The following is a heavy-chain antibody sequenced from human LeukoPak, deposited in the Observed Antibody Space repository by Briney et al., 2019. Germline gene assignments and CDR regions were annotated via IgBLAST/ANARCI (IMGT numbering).Heavy chain of an antibody. CDR2: ISSSGSTI. CDR3: ASTGLYDSSGYYPY. V-gene: IGHV3-11*01. D-gene: IGHD3-22*01. Sequence: GGSLRLSCAASGFTFSDYYMSWIRQAPGKGLEWVSYISSSGSTIYYADSVKGRFTISRDNSKNTLYLQMNSLRAEDTAVYYCASTGLYDSSGYYPYWGQGTLVTVSS. CDR1: GFTFSDYY. J-gene: IGHJ4*02.